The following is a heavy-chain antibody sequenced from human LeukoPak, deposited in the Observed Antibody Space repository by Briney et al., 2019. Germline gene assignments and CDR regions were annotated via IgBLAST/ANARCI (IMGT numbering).Heavy chain of an antibody. CDR1: GFTFSSYA. J-gene: IGHJ3*02. CDR2: ISSSSISSTTI. V-gene: IGHV3-48*01. Sequence: GGSLRLSCAASGFTFSSYAMSWVRQAPGKGLEWVSYISSSSISSTTIYYADSVNGRFTISRDTAKNSLYLQMNSLRAEDTAVYYCARDHHRRLYDSQARDTFDIWGQGTMATVSS. D-gene: IGHD3-22*01. CDR3: ARDHHRRLYDSQARDTFDI.